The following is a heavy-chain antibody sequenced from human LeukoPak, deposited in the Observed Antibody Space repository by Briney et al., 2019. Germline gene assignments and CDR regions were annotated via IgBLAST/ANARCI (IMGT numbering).Heavy chain of an antibody. CDR2: IIHSGST. CDR1: GGSFSSYF. Sequence: KPSETLSLTCAVYGGSFSSYFWSWIRQPPGKGLELIGEIIHSGSTNYNPSLKSRVTISVDTSKNQFSLNLSSVTAADTAVYYCARLKRGGPQSPFDYWGQGTLVTVSS. D-gene: IGHD3-10*01. CDR3: ARLKRGGPQSPFDY. V-gene: IGHV4-34*12. J-gene: IGHJ4*02.